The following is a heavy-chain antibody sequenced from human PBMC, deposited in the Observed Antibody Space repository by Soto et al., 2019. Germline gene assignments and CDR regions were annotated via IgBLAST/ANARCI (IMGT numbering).Heavy chain of an antibody. J-gene: IGHJ6*02. Sequence: QVQLQQWGAGLLKPSETLSLTCAVYGGSFSDYYWSWIRQPPGKGLEWIAKINHTGSTNYNPSLKSRVTISVDTSKNQFSLKATSVTAADTAVYYCASTLPRDAMDVWGQGTTVTVSS. V-gene: IGHV4-34*01. CDR3: ASTLPRDAMDV. CDR1: GGSFSDYY. CDR2: INHTGST.